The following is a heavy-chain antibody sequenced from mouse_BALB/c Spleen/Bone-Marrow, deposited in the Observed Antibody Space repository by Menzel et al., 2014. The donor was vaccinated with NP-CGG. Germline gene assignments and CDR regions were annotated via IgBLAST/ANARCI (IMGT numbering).Heavy chain of an antibody. CDR1: GFSLSRYS. J-gene: IGHJ4*01. V-gene: IGHV2-6-4*01. Sequence: VQLQQSGPGLVAPSQRLSITCTVSGFSLSRYSVHWIRQPPGKGLEWLGMIWGGGSTDYNSALRSRLSIINDNSKSQVFLKMSSLQTDDTAMYYCARRELHAMDYWGQGTSVTASS. CDR3: ARRELHAMDY. CDR2: IWGGGST.